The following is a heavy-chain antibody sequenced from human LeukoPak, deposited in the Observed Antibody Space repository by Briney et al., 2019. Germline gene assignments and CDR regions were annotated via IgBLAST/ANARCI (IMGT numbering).Heavy chain of an antibody. J-gene: IGHJ4*02. D-gene: IGHD2-21*01. Sequence: GGSLRLSCAASGFTFSDYYMSWIRQAPGEGLEWVSRISGSTISYADSVKGRFTISRDNAKNSLFMQMNSLRGDDTAVYYCARGGLRVADNWGQGTLVTVSS. V-gene: IGHV3-11*01. CDR1: GFTFSDYY. CDR2: ISGSTI. CDR3: ARGGLRVADN.